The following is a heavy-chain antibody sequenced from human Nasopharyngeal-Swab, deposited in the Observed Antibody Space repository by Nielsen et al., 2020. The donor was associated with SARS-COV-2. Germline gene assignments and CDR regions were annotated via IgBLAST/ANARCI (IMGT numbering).Heavy chain of an antibody. CDR3: ASPSSGWPYFDY. CDR1: GFTFSHYF. J-gene: IGHJ4*02. D-gene: IGHD6-19*01. Sequence: ASVKVSCKASGFTFSHYFMHWVRQAPGQRLEWMGWINAGNGNTKYSQKFQGRVTITRDTSASTDYMELSSLRSEDTAVYYCASPSSGWPYFDYWGQGTLVTVSS. CDR2: INAGNGNT. V-gene: IGHV1/OR15-3*02.